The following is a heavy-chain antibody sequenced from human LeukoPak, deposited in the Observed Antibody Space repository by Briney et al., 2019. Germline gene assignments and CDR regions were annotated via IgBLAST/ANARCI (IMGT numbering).Heavy chain of an antibody. CDR3: ARGKAGSYYSRSYYMDV. Sequence: PGGSLRLSCAASGFIMSWIRQAPGKGLEWVSYISSSGITIYYADSVKGRFTISRDNAKNSLYLQMNSLRAEDTAVYYCARGKAGSYYSRSYYMDVWGKGTTVTISS. D-gene: IGHD3-10*01. CDR1: GFI. CDR2: ISSSGITI. J-gene: IGHJ6*03. V-gene: IGHV3-11*01.